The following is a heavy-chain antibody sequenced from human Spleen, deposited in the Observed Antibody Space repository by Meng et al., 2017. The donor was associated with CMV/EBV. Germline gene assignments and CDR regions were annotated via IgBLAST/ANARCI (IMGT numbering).Heavy chain of an antibody. CDR2: IRGSGATT. V-gene: IGHV3-23*01. CDR1: GFTFSSYV. Sequence: GESLKISCAASGFTFSSYVMSWVRQAPGKGLEWVSAIRGSGATTYYADSVKGRFTISRDNAKNSLYLQMNSLRAEDTAVYYSARAGYHYCGGDCYLYYFVYWGQGTLVTVSS. D-gene: IGHD2-21*01. J-gene: IGHJ4*02. CDR3: ARAGYHYCGGDCYLYYFVY.